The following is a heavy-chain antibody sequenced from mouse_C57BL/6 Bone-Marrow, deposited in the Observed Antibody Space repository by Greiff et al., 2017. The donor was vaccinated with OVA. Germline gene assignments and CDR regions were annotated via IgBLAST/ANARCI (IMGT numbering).Heavy chain of an antibody. D-gene: IGHD3-2*02. Sequence: QVQLQQPGAELVMPGASVKLSCKASGYTFTSYWMHWVKQRPGQGLEWIGEIDPSDSYTNYNQKFKGKSTLTVDKSSSTAYMQLSSLTSEDSAVYYCAREGSSVSPVWFDYWGQGTTLTVSS. CDR2: IDPSDSYT. CDR3: AREGSSVSPVWFDY. V-gene: IGHV1-69*01. CDR1: GYTFTSYW. J-gene: IGHJ2*01.